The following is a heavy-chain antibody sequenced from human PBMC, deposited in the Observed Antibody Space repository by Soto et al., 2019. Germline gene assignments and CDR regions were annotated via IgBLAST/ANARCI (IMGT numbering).Heavy chain of an antibody. V-gene: IGHV1-46*03. D-gene: IGHD3-3*01. Sequence: ASVKVSCKASGYTFTSYYMHWVRQAPGQGLEWMGIINPSGGSTSYAQKFQGRVTMTRDTSTSTVYMELSSLRSEDTAVYYCARGYDFWSGYYTDYYYYYMDVWGKGTTVTVSS. CDR3: ARGYDFWSGYYTDYYYYYMDV. CDR2: INPSGGST. J-gene: IGHJ6*03. CDR1: GYTFTSYY.